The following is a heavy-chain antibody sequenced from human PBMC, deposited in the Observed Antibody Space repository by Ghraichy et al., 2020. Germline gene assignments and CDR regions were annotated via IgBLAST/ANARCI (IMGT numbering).Heavy chain of an antibody. Sequence: LSLTCAASGFTFDDYAMHWVRQAPGKGLEWVSSISWNSGSIGYADSVKGRFTISRDSAKNSLYLQMNSLRAEDTAFYYCAKGGSYSSGSAGDYWGQGTLVTVSS. CDR3: AKGGSYSSGSAGDY. J-gene: IGHJ4*02. D-gene: IGHD6-19*01. CDR1: GFTFDDYA. V-gene: IGHV3-9*01. CDR2: ISWNSGSI.